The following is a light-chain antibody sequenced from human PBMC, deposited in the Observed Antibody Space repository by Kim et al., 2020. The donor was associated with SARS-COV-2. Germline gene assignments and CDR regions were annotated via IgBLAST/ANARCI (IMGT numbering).Light chain of an antibody. Sequence: SSELTQDPAVSVALGQTVRITCQGDSLRSYYASWYQQKPGQAPVRVIYCKNNRPSGIPDRFSGSSSGNTASLTITGAQAEDEADYYCNSWDSSGNHRVFGGGTKLTVL. CDR2: CKN. J-gene: IGLJ2*01. CDR3: NSWDSSGNHRV. CDR1: SLRSYY. V-gene: IGLV3-19*02.